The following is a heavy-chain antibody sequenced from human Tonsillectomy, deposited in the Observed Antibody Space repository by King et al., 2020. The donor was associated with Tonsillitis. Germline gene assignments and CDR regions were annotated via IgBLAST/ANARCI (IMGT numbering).Heavy chain of an antibody. D-gene: IGHD3-3*01. CDR2: ISHDGSNE. Sequence: QLVQSGGGVVQPGRSLRLSCAVSGFTFSNFGMHWVRQAPGKGLEWVAVISHDGSNESYADSVKGRFTISRDNSKNTLYLQMNSLRAEDTAVYYCAKGPSSYDFWSGYYITNWFDPWGQGTLVTVSS. V-gene: IGHV3-30*18. CDR1: GFTFSNFG. J-gene: IGHJ5*02. CDR3: AKGPSSYDFWSGYYITNWFDP.